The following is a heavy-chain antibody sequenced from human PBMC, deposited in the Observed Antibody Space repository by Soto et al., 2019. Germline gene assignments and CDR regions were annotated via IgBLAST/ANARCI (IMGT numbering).Heavy chain of an antibody. V-gene: IGHV4-59*01. CDR2: IYYSGST. J-gene: IGHJ5*02. D-gene: IGHD3-22*01. CDR1: GGSISSYY. CDR3: ARSPREPVYDSRETGWFDP. Sequence: QVQLQESGPGLVKPSETLSLTCTVSGGSISSYYWSWIRQPPGKGLEWIGYIYYSGSTNYNPSLKRRDTIYVGTSKNQFSLKLSSVPAADAAVYYCARSPREPVYDSRETGWFDPWGQGTLVTVSS.